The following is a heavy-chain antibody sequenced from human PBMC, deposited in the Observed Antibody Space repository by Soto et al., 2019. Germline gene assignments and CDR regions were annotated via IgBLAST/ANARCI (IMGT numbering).Heavy chain of an antibody. CDR3: ARRDRPSYTSDY. Sequence: EVQLVESGGGLVQPGGSLRLSCVASGFTFSSYWMHWVRQGPGKGLEWVSRINNDGRGTTYGDSVRGRFTISRDNAKNTLYLQMNSLRAEDTAVYFCARRDRPSYTSDYWGQGTLVTVSS. J-gene: IGHJ4*02. CDR1: GFTFSSYW. V-gene: IGHV3-74*01. D-gene: IGHD4-4*01. CDR2: INNDGRGT.